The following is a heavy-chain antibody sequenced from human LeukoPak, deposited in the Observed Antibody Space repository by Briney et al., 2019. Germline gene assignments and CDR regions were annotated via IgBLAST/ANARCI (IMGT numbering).Heavy chain of an antibody. Sequence: ASVKVSCKASGYTFTSYGISWVRQAPGQGLEWMGWISAYNGNTNYAQKLQGRVTMTTDTSTSTAYMELRSLRSDDTAVYYCARDNSGSYYGWDYFDYWGQGTLVTVSS. CDR2: ISAYNGNT. V-gene: IGHV1-18*01. CDR1: GYTFTSYG. D-gene: IGHD1-26*01. J-gene: IGHJ4*02. CDR3: ARDNSGSYYGWDYFDY.